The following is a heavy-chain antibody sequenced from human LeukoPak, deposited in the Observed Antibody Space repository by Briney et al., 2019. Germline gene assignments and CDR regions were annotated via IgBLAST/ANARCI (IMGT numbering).Heavy chain of an antibody. CDR3: ARGPPRLVGWYYYYYMDV. J-gene: IGHJ6*03. Sequence: SVKVSCKASGGTLNNYAITWVRQAPGQGFEWMGGIIPMFGTSNYAQRFQGRVTITADKSTNTSYMELTSLRSEDTAVYYCARGPPRLVGWYYYYYMDVWGKGTTVTVSS. CDR2: IIPMFGTS. V-gene: IGHV1-69*06. D-gene: IGHD6-19*01. CDR1: GGTLNNYA.